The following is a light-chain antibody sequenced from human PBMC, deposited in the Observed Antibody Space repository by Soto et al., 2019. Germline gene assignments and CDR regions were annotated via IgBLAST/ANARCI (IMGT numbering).Light chain of an antibody. CDR2: GAS. CDR3: QQYNKFPSLT. CDR1: QSVSSN. J-gene: IGKJ4*01. Sequence: EIVMTQSPATLSVSPGERATLSCRASQSVSSNLAWYQQKPGQAPRLLIYGASTMATGIPARFSGSGSGTEFTLPIGSLQSEDFAVYYCQQYNKFPSLTFGGGTKVEIK. V-gene: IGKV3-15*01.